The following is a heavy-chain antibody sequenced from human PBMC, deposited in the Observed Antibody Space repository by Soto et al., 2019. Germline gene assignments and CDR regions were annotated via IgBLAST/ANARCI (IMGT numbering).Heavy chain of an antibody. CDR2: IISASGTI. D-gene: IGHD5-12*01. V-gene: IGHV3-48*02. CDR3: ARNAAVAPNRFDP. CDR1: GLTFSTYR. Sequence: GSLRLSCAASGLTFSTYRMNWVRQAPGNVLEWVSSIISASGTIYYADSVKGRFTISSDNAKSSLYLQMNSLRDEDTAVYYCARNAAVAPNRFDPWGQGTLVTVSS. J-gene: IGHJ5*02.